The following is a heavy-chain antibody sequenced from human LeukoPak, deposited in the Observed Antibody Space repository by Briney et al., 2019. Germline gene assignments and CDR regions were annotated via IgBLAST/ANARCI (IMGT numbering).Heavy chain of an antibody. Sequence: PSETLSLTCAVYGGSFSGYYWSWIRQPPGKGLEWIREINHSGSTNYNPSLKSRVTISVDTSKNQFSLKLSSVTAADTAVYYCASSTVKYYYYYYMDVWGKGTTVTVSS. J-gene: IGHJ6*03. CDR1: GGSFSGYY. V-gene: IGHV4-34*01. D-gene: IGHD4-17*01. CDR2: INHSGST. CDR3: ASSTVKYYYYYYMDV.